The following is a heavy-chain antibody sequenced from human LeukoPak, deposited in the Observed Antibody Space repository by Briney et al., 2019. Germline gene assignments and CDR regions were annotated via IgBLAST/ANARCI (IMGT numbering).Heavy chain of an antibody. J-gene: IGHJ6*02. D-gene: IGHD3-22*01. Sequence: GGSLRLSCAASGFTFSSYSMNWVRQAPGKGLEWVSSISSSSSYIYYADSVKGRFTISRDNAKNSLYLQMNSLRAEDSAVYYCARVDYHDSSGLPYYYALDVWGQGTTVTVS. CDR1: GFTFSSYS. CDR3: ARVDYHDSSGLPYYYALDV. V-gene: IGHV3-21*04. CDR2: ISSSSSYI.